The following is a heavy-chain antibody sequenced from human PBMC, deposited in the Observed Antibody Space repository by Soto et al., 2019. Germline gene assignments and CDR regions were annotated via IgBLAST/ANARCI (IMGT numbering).Heavy chain of an antibody. D-gene: IGHD3-10*01. CDR1: GYTFTGYY. Sequence: ASVKVSCKASGYTFTGYYMHWVRQATGQGLEWMGWMNPNSGNTGYAQKFQGRVTMTRNTSISTAYMELSSLRSEDTAVYYCARGFLVRGYYYMDVWGKGTTVTVSS. J-gene: IGHJ6*03. CDR3: ARGFLVRGYYYMDV. V-gene: IGHV1-8*02. CDR2: MNPNSGNT.